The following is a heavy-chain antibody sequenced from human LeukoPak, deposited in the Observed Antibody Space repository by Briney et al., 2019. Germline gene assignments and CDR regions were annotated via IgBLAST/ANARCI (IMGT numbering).Heavy chain of an antibody. CDR2: IKQDGSEK. J-gene: IGHJ5*02. D-gene: IGHD2-2*02. CDR1: GFTFSGYW. V-gene: IGHV3-7*01. Sequence: GGSLRLSCAASGFTFSGYWMSWVRQAPGKGLEWVANIKQDGSEKYYVDSVKGRFTISRDNAKNSLYLQMNSLRAEDTAVYYCARVVRGVPAAIRRRDWFDLWGQGTLVTVSS. CDR3: ARVVRGVPAAIRRRDWFDL.